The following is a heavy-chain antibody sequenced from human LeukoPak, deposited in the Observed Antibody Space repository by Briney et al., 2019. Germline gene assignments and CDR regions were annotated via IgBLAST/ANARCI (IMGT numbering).Heavy chain of an antibody. D-gene: IGHD2-2*01. Sequence: GASVKVSCKASGYTFTGYYMHWVRRAPGQGLEWMGWINPNSGGTNYAQKFQGWVTMTRDTSISTAYMELSRLRSDDTAVYYCARSVVPAAMVDYWGQGTLVTVSS. CDR1: GYTFTGYY. V-gene: IGHV1-2*04. CDR3: ARSVVPAAMVDY. CDR2: INPNSGGT. J-gene: IGHJ4*02.